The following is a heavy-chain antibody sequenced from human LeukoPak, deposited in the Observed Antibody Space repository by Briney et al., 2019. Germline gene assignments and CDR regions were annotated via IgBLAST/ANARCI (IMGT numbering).Heavy chain of an antibody. D-gene: IGHD3-22*01. CDR3: ASLTTAEAFDI. J-gene: IGHJ3*02. CDR1: GGSISSYY. V-gene: IGHV4-59*01. CDR2: IYDSGST. Sequence: SETLSLTCTVSGGSISSYYWSWIRQPPGKGLEWIGYIYDSGSTNCNPSLKSRVTISVDTSKNQFSLKLSSVTAADTAVYYCASLTTAEAFDIWGQGTMVTVSS.